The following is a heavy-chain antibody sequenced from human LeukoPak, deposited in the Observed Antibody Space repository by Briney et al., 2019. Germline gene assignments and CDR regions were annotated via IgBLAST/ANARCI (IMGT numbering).Heavy chain of an antibody. Sequence: PGGSLRLSCAASGFTFTNYAMNWVRQAPGKGLEWVSVISGSGDTTYYADSVKGRFTISRDNSKNTLYVYLQMNSLRAEGTAVYYCAKVGLAAAGSRRVYYFDYWGQGTLVTVSS. CDR2: ISGSGDTT. V-gene: IGHV3-23*01. CDR3: AKVGLAAAGSRRVYYFDY. CDR1: GFTFTNYA. J-gene: IGHJ4*02. D-gene: IGHD6-13*01.